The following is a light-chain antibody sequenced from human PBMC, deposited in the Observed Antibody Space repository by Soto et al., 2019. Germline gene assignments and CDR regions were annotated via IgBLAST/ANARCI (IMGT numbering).Light chain of an antibody. CDR3: QQYNNWPYT. V-gene: IGKV3-15*01. J-gene: IGKJ2*01. CDR1: QSVSSN. Sequence: EFVLTQSPRTLSLSPGERATLSCRASQSVSSNLAWYQQKPGQAPRLLIYGASTRATGIPARFSGSGSGTEFTLTISSLQSEDFAVYYCQQYNNWPYTFGQGSKVDI. CDR2: GAS.